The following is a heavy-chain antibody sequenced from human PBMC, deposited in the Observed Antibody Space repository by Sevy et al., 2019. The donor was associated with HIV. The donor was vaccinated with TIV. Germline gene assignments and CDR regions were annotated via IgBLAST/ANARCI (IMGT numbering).Heavy chain of an antibody. CDR1: GFAFYDYS. Sequence: GWSLRLSCVASGFAFYDYSMSWIRQAPGKGLEWVATLSFGCGKINYADSVKGRFTISRDNSKNSFYLQMDNLRVEDTALYYCAREGCTRPHDYWGQGTRVTVSS. D-gene: IGHD2-8*01. CDR3: AREGCTRPHDY. CDR2: LSFGCGKI. V-gene: IGHV3-23*01. J-gene: IGHJ4*02.